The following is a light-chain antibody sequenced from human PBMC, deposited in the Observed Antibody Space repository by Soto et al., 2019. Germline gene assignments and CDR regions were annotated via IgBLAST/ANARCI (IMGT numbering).Light chain of an antibody. Sequence: DIQMTQSPSSVSASVGDRVTITCRASRNIKTSLAWYQQRPGKGPELLIYDASTLQSGVPSRIRGSGSGTEFTLTISRLQPEDFATYFCQQINSFPPTFGGGTKVKI. J-gene: IGKJ4*01. CDR1: RNIKTS. CDR2: DAS. V-gene: IGKV1-12*01. CDR3: QQINSFPPT.